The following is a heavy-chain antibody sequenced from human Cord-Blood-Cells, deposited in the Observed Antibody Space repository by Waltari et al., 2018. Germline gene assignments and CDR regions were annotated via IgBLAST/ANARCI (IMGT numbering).Heavy chain of an antibody. CDR3: ARHGPTTVTTYAFDI. CDR2: IYPGDTDT. J-gene: IGHJ3*02. D-gene: IGHD4-17*01. CDR1: GYSFTSYW. Sequence: EVQLVQSGAEVKKPGESLKISCKGSGYSFTSYWIGWVRQMPGKGLEGMGIIYPGDTDTRYSPAFQGQVTISADKSISTAYLQWSSLKASDTAMYYCARHGPTTVTTYAFDIWGQGTMVTVSS. V-gene: IGHV5-51*01.